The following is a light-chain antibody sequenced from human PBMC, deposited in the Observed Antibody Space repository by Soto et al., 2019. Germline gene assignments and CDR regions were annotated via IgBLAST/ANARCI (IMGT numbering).Light chain of an antibody. CDR2: YDS. CDR3: QVWDIMTDNYV. V-gene: IGLV3-21*04. J-gene: IGLJ1*01. CDR1: NIGDKR. Sequence: SYELTQPPSVSVAPEKTATITCGGNNIGDKRVHWYRQKPGQAPVLLISYDSDRPSGIPERFSGSNSGNTATLTISRVEAGDEADYYCQVWDIMTDNYVFGGGTKGPS.